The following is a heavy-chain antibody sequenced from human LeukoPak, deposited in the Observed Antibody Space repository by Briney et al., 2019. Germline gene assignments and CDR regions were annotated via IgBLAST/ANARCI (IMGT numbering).Heavy chain of an antibody. J-gene: IGHJ1*01. V-gene: IGHV3-23*01. CDR3: ANYGSGSYGD. CDR1: KFTFSSYP. CDR2: IRGSGGST. D-gene: IGHD3-10*01. Sequence: GGSLRLSFSASKFTFSSYPMSWVRQAPGKGREWVSAIRGSGGSTYYADSVKGRFTISRDNSKNTLYLQMNSLRAEDTAVYYCANYGSGSYGDWGQGTLVTVSS.